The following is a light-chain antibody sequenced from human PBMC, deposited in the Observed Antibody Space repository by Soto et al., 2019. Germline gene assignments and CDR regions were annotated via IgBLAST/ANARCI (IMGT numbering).Light chain of an antibody. Sequence: QSALTQPASVSGSPGQSIAISCTGTSSDVGGYNYVSWYQRHPGKTPKLIIYGVSNRPSGVSDRFSGSRSGNTASLTISGLQAEDEADYYCSSYTTSNTVVFGGGTKLTVL. CDR1: SSDVGGYNY. CDR2: GVS. V-gene: IGLV2-14*03. J-gene: IGLJ3*02. CDR3: SSYTTSNTVV.